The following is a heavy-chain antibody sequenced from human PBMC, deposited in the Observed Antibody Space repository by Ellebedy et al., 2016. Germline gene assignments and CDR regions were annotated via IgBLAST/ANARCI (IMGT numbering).Heavy chain of an antibody. D-gene: IGHD6-19*01. CDR3: AREAVAGINDAFDI. CDR2: ISSDGSNK. V-gene: IGHV3-30*03. CDR1: GFTFSRSG. Sequence: GESLKISCVVSGFTFSRSGMHWVRQAPGKGLEWVAIISSDGSNKYYADSVKGRFTISRDNSKNTLYLQMNSLRAEDTAVYYCAREAVAGINDAFDIWGQGTMVTVSS. J-gene: IGHJ3*02.